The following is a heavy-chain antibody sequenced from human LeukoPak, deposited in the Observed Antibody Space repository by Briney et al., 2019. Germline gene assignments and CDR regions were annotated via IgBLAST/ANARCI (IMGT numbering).Heavy chain of an antibody. J-gene: IGHJ4*02. CDR1: GFTVSTNY. Sequence: PGGSLRLSCAVSGFTVSTNYMSWVRLAPGKGLEWVSTIKSAGATHYSDSVKGRFTISSDSSNNVLFLQMNSLRVDDTAVYYCAKDSGHTPFDNWGQGTLVTVSS. D-gene: IGHD6-25*01. V-gene: IGHV3-53*01. CDR3: AKDSGHTPFDN. CDR2: IKSAGAT.